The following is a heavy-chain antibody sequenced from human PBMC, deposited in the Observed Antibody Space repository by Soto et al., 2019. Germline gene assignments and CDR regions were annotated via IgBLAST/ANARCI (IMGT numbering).Heavy chain of an antibody. V-gene: IGHV3-11*05. CDR2: ISSSSSYT. Sequence: GSLRLSCAASGFTFSDYYMSWIRQAPGKWLEWVSYISSSSSYTNYADSVKGRFTISRDNSKNRLYLQMNSLRAEDTAIYYCAKVEYSGRWSRFDYWGKGTLVTVSS. J-gene: IGHJ4*02. D-gene: IGHD1-26*01. CDR3: AKVEYSGRWSRFDY. CDR1: GFTFSDYY.